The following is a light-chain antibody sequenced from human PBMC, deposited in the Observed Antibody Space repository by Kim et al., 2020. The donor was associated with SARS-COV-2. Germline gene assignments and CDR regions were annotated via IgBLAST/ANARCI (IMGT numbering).Light chain of an antibody. Sequence: GQSITIACTGTSSDVGGYNYVSWYQQHPGKAPKLMIYDVSNRPSGVSNRFSGSMSGNTASLTISGLQAEDEADYYCSSYTSSSTWVFGGGTQLTVL. CDR1: SSDVGGYNY. J-gene: IGLJ3*02. CDR2: DVS. V-gene: IGLV2-14*03. CDR3: SSYTSSSTWV.